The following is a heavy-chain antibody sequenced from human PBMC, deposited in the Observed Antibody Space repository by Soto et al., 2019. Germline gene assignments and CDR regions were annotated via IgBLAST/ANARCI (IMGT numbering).Heavy chain of an antibody. CDR3: AKSALYCSGGSCQSDYYYYMDV. D-gene: IGHD2-15*01. V-gene: IGHV3-23*01. CDR2: ISGSGGST. J-gene: IGHJ6*03. Sequence: GSLRLSCAASGFTFSSYAMSWVRQAPGKGLEWVSAISGSGGSTYYADSVKGRFTISRDNSKNTLYLQMNSLRAEDTAVYYCAKSALYCSGGSCQSDYYYYMDVWGKGTTVTVSS. CDR1: GFTFSSYA.